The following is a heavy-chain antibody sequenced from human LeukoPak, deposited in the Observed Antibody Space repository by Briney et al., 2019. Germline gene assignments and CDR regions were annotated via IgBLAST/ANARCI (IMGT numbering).Heavy chain of an antibody. CDR3: ARLRGSSGWYLGL. J-gene: IGHJ4*02. CDR1: GGSFSGYY. CDR2: IYTTGSG. Sequence: SETLSLTCAVYGGSFSGYYWSWIRQPPGKGLEWIGYIYTTGSGNYNPSLKSRVTISVDTSKNQFSLKLNSVTAADTAVYYCARLRGSSGWYLGLWGQGTLVTVSS. D-gene: IGHD6-19*01. V-gene: IGHV4-4*09.